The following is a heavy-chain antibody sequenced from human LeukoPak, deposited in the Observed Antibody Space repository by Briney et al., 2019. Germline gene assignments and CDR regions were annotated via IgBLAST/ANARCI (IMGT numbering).Heavy chain of an antibody. CDR2: IIPILGIA. D-gene: IGHD3-22*01. Sequence: SVKVSCKASGGTFSSYAISWVRQAPGQGLEWMGRIIPILGIANYAQKFQGRVTITADKSTSTAYMELSSLRSEDTAVYYCARDLTDYYDSSGYYWFDPWGQGTLVTVSS. J-gene: IGHJ5*02. CDR3: ARDLTDYYDSSGYYWFDP. V-gene: IGHV1-69*04. CDR1: GGTFSSYA.